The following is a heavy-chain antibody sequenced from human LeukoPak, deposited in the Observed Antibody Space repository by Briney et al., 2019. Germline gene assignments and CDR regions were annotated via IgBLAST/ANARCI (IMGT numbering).Heavy chain of an antibody. J-gene: IGHJ4*02. CDR3: AKGAEIDH. CDR1: GFNFNNYA. CDR2: MTGPTDTT. Sequence: PGGSLRPSCAASGFNFNNYAMSWVRQTPGRGLEWLSAMTGPTDTTYYAESVKGRFTISRDYSKSMVYLQMNSLRADDTAVYYCAKGAEIDHWGQGTLVTVSS. V-gene: IGHV3-23*01.